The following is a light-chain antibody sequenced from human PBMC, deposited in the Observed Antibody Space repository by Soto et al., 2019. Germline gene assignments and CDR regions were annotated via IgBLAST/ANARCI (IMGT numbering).Light chain of an antibody. CDR3: QHYKAVPWP. J-gene: IGKJ1*01. V-gene: IGKV1-5*01. CDR2: CAS. Sequence: IPITHSPSPLSASEGDRVTIACRASQRFXNGFVWYQDKPGKAPKVLTACASSLERGGPSRLSGSGSGTEFTLPIGGLQPEYFAHDDCQHYKAVPWPVGQGTKVEI. CDR1: QRFXNG.